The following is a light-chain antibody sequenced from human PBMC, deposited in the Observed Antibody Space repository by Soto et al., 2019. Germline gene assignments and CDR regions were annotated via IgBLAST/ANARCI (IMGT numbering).Light chain of an antibody. J-gene: IGLJ1*01. Sequence: SYELTQPPSVSVAPGQTARITCGGNNIGGKSVYWYQQKPGQAPVLVVYDDSDRPSGIPDRFSGSNSGDTATLTIRRVEAGDEADYYCHVWDSSSDHYVFGTGTQLTVL. V-gene: IGLV3-21*02. CDR2: DDS. CDR1: NIGGKS. CDR3: HVWDSSSDHYV.